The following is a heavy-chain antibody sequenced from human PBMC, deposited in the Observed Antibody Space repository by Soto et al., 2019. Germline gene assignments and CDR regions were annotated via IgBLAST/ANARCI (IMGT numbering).Heavy chain of an antibody. CDR1: GSTFTSYA. J-gene: IGHJ6*02. V-gene: IGHV1-3*01. Sequence: ASGRVSCKASGSTFTSYAMHWVRQAPGQRLEWMGWINAGNGNTKYSQKFQGRVTITRDTSASTAYMELSSLRPEDTAVDYCGKIRPTSYSYCMNASRQGTTVTVS. CDR3: GKIRPTSYSYCMNA. CDR2: INAGNGNT.